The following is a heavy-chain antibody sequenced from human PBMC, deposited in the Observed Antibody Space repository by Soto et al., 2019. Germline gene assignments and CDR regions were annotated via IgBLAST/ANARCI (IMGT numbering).Heavy chain of an antibody. Sequence: GGSLRLSCAASGFTFSSYGMHWVRQAPGKGLEWVAVIWYDGSNKYYADSVKGRFTISRDNSKNTLYLQMNSLRAEDTAVYYCARETTGLAHRRLKWFDPWGQGTLVTVSS. CDR3: ARETTGLAHRRLKWFDP. CDR2: IWYDGSNK. V-gene: IGHV3-33*01. J-gene: IGHJ5*02. CDR1: GFTFSSYG.